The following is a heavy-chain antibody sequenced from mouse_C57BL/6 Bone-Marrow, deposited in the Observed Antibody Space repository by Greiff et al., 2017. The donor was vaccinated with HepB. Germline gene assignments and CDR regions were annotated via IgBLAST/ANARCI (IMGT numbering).Heavy chain of an antibody. J-gene: IGHJ1*03. CDR1: GYTFTSYW. CDR3: AGTTVVPYWYFDV. Sequence: QVHLKQPGAELVKPGASVKMSCKASGYTFTSYWITWVKQRPGQGLEWIGDIYPGSGSTNYNEKFKSKATLTVDTSSSTAYMQLSSLTSEDSAVYYCAGTTVVPYWYFDVWGTGTTVTVSS. CDR2: IYPGSGST. V-gene: IGHV1-55*01. D-gene: IGHD1-1*01.